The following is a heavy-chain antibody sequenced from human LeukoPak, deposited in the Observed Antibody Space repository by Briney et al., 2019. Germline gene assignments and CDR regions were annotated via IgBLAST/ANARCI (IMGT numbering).Heavy chain of an antibody. J-gene: IGHJ3*02. CDR3: ARDWASTYNFVAFDI. D-gene: IGHD5-24*01. CDR1: GYSISSGYY. Sequence: SETLSLTCTVSGYSISSGYYWGWIRQPPGEGLEWIGSIYHSGSTYYNPSLKSRVTISVDTSKNQFSLKLSSVTAADTAVYYCARDWASTYNFVAFDIWGQGTMVTVSS. V-gene: IGHV4-38-2*02. CDR2: IYHSGST.